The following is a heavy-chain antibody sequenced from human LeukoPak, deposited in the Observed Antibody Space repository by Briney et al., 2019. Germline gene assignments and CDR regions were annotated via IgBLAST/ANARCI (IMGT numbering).Heavy chain of an antibody. Sequence: ASVKVSCKASGYTFTSYGISWVRQAPGQGLEWMGWISAYNGNTNYAQKFQGRVTMTRDTSISTAYMELSRLRSDDTAVYYCARVGPQTMYYFDYWGQGTLVTVSS. CDR1: GYTFTSYG. J-gene: IGHJ4*02. CDR3: ARVGPQTMYYFDY. CDR2: ISAYNGNT. V-gene: IGHV1-18*01.